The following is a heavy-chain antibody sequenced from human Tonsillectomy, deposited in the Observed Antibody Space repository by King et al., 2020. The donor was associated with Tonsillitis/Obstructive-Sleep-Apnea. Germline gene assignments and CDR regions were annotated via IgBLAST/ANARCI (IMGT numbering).Heavy chain of an antibody. CDR3: ARAAEQWLGDAFDI. J-gene: IGHJ3*02. D-gene: IGHD6-19*01. Sequence: QLQESGPGLVKPSETLSLTCTVSGGSISSYYWSWIRQPPGKGLEWIGYIYYSGSTNSNPSLKSRVTISVDTSKNQFSLKLSSVTAADTAVYYCARAAEQWLGDAFDIWGQGTMV. CDR1: GGSISSYY. CDR2: IYYSGST. V-gene: IGHV4-59*01.